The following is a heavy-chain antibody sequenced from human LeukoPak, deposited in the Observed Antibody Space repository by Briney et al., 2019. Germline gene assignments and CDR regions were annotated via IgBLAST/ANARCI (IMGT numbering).Heavy chain of an antibody. D-gene: IGHD3-3*01. CDR1: GGSISSRSYY. Sequence: SETLSLTCTVSGGSISSRSYYWGWIRQPPGTGLVWIGKISDSGNSYYSPSLRSRVTISIDTSKNQFSLKLSSVTATDTSVYYCARHSGLRSPFDPWGQGTLVTVSS. V-gene: IGHV4-39*01. CDR2: ISDSGNS. J-gene: IGHJ5*02. CDR3: ARHSGLRSPFDP.